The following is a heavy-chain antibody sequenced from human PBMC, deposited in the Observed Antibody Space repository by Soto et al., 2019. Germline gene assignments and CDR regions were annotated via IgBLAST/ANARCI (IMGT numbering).Heavy chain of an antibody. CDR3: ARDQDSGSSSGPSPRRDAFDI. J-gene: IGHJ3*02. CDR2: IIPIFGTA. V-gene: IGHV1-69*13. D-gene: IGHD1-26*01. CDR1: GGTFSSYA. Sequence: SVKVSCKASGGTFSSYAISWVRQAPGQGLEWMGGIIPIFGTANYAQKFQGRVTITADGSTSTAYMELSSLRSEDTAVYYCARDQDSGSSSGPSPRRDAFDIWGQGTMVTVS.